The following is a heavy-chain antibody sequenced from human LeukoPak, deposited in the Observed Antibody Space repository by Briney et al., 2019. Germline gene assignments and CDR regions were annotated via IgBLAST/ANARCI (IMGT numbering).Heavy chain of an antibody. J-gene: IGHJ4*02. V-gene: IGHV3-66*01. D-gene: IGHD1-26*01. CDR2: TYSGGST. Sequence: GGSLRLSCAASGFTFSSYEMNWVRQAPGKGLEWVSVTYSGGSTYYADSVKGRCTISRDNSKNTLYLQMNSLRGEDTAVYYCASGIRAFDNWGQGTLVTVSA. CDR3: ASGIRAFDN. CDR1: GFTFSSYE.